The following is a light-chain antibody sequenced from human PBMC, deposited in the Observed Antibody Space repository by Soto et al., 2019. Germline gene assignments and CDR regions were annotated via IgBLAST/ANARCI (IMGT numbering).Light chain of an antibody. CDR2: EVN. V-gene: IGLV2-8*01. Sequence: QSALTQPPSASGSPGQSVTISCTGTSSDVGGYNYVSWYQQHPGKAPKLMIYEVNKRPSGVPDRFSGSKSGNTASLTVSGLQAEDEDDYYCSSYAGNNNSVFGTGTKVTVL. CDR3: SSYAGNNNSV. CDR1: SSDVGGYNY. J-gene: IGLJ1*01.